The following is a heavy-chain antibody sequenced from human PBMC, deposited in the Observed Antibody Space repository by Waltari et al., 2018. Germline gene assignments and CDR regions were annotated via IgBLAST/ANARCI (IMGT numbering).Heavy chain of an antibody. CDR1: GDSIRSFY. CDR2: IYYNGPT. Sequence: QVQLQESGPGLMKPSETLSLTCSVSGDSIRSFYWSWIRQPPGKGLEWIGYIYYNGPTNYNTALKSRLTRSVDTSKNKFSLKLNSVTAADTAVYYCARGRYDFWSGFCGPFDYWGQGALVTVSS. V-gene: IGHV4-59*01. CDR3: ARGRYDFWSGFCGPFDY. J-gene: IGHJ4*02. D-gene: IGHD3-3*01.